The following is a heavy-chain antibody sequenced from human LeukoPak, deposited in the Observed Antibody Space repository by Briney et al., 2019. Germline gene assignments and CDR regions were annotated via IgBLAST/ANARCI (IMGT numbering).Heavy chain of an antibody. D-gene: IGHD6-13*01. V-gene: IGHV3-9*01. CDR2: ISWNSGSI. CDR3: AKGAGAAGDE. J-gene: IGHJ4*02. Sequence: GGSLRLSCAASGFTFDDYAMHWVRQAPGKGLEWVSGISWNSGSIGYADSVKGRFTISRDNAKNSLYLQMNSLRAEDTAVYYCAKGAGAAGDEWGQGTLVTVSS. CDR1: GFTFDDYA.